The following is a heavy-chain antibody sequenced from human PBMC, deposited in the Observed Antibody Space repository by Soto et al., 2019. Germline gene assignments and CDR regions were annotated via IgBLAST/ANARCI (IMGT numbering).Heavy chain of an antibody. J-gene: IGHJ6*02. V-gene: IGHV5-10-1*01. CDR3: ARGEGITTFGVYGFDV. CDR1: GYRFTSHW. CDR2: TDPSDSFT. Sequence: XYSLTISCKGSGYRFTSHWISLLRQMPGKGLEWMGRTDPSDSFTQYNPSFQGHVTISGDKSLSTAYLQWSSLKASDTAIYYCARGEGITTFGVYGFDVWGQGASVTVSS. D-gene: IGHD3-3*01.